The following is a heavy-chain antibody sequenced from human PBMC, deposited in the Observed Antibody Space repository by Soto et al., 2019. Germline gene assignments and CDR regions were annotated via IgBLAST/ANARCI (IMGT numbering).Heavy chain of an antibody. D-gene: IGHD3-22*01. CDR1: GGTFSSYA. V-gene: IGHV1-69*01. Sequence: QVQLVQSGAEVKKPGSSVKVSCKASGGTFSSYAISWVRQAPGQGLEWMGGIIPIFGTANYAQKFQGRVTITADESTSTAYMELSSLRSEDTAVYYCARDPYYYDSSGYPRFDYWGQGTLVTVSS. J-gene: IGHJ4*02. CDR3: ARDPYYYDSSGYPRFDY. CDR2: IIPIFGTA.